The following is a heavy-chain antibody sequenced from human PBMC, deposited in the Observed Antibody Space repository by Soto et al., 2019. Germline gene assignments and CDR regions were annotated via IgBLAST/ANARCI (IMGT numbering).Heavy chain of an antibody. Sequence: QLQLQESGPGLVKPSETLSLTCTVSGGSISSTSYYWVWTRQPRGKGLEWIGSVYYSGSTYYNPSLRSRVTISVDTSENQFSLKKSSVTAADTAVYYCARQVVDGAVTGSGSFDSWGQGTLVTVSS. D-gene: IGHD3-10*01. CDR2: VYYSGST. V-gene: IGHV4-39*01. CDR3: ARQVVDGAVTGSGSFDS. CDR1: GGSISSTSYY. J-gene: IGHJ4*02.